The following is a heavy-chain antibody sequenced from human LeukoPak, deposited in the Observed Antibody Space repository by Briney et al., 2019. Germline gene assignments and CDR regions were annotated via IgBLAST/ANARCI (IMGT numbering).Heavy chain of an antibody. Sequence: GGSLRLSCTASGFTFGDYAMNWVRQAPGKGLEWVGFIRSKAYGGTTEYAASVKGRFTISRDDSKSIAYLQMNSLKTEDTAVYYCTRIAAAGPRRRNYWGQGTLVTVSS. D-gene: IGHD6-13*01. CDR2: IRSKAYGGTT. CDR1: GFTFGDYA. CDR3: TRIAAAGPRRRNY. J-gene: IGHJ4*02. V-gene: IGHV3-49*04.